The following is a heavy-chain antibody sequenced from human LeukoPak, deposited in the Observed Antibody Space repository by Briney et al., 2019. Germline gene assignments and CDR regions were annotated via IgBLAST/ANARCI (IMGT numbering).Heavy chain of an antibody. CDR3: ATTQGASGSYWPSYYYYMDV. D-gene: IGHD1-26*01. V-gene: IGHV4-59*01. CDR2: IYYSGST. Sequence: PSETLSLNCTVSGGSISSYYWSWIRQPPGKGLEWIGYIYYSGSTNYNPSLKSRVTISVDTSKNQFSLKLSSVTAADTAVYYCATTQGASGSYWPSYYYYMDVWGKGTTVTVSS. CDR1: GGSISSYY. J-gene: IGHJ6*03.